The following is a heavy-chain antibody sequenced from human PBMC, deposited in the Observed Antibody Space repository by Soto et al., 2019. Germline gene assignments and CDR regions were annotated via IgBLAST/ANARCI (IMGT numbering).Heavy chain of an antibody. V-gene: IGHV2-5*02. Sequence: QITLKESGPTLVKPTQTLTLTCTFSGFSLSTSGVGVGWIRQPPGKALEWLALIYWDDDKRYSPSLKSRLTITKDTSKNQVVLTMTNMDPVDTATYYCALNRPVEYSSPTPFDYWGQGTLVTVSS. J-gene: IGHJ4*02. CDR2: IYWDDDK. CDR3: ALNRPVEYSSPTPFDY. D-gene: IGHD6-6*01. CDR1: GFSLSTSGVG.